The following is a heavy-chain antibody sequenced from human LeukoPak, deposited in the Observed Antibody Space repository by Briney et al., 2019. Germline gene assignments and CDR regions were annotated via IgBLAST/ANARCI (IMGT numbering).Heavy chain of an antibody. CDR1: GGTFSSYA. Sequence: ASVKVSCKASGGTFSSYAISWVRQAPGQGLEWMGGIIPIFGTANYAQKFQGRVTITADESTSTAYMELSSLRSEDTAVYYCARARDYGDYVLGAFDIWGQGTMVTVSS. CDR2: IIPIFGTA. CDR3: ARARDYGDYVLGAFDI. V-gene: IGHV1-69*13. D-gene: IGHD4-17*01. J-gene: IGHJ3*02.